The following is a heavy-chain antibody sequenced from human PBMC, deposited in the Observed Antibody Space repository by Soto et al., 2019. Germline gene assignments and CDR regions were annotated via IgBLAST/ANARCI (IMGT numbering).Heavy chain of an antibody. Sequence: GGSLRLSCAASGFTFSSYAMHWVRQAPGKGLEWVAVISYDGSNKYYADSVKGRFTISRDNSKNTLYLQMNSLRAEDTAVYYCARDFSAFDIWGQGTMVTVSS. CDR3: ARDFSAFDI. D-gene: IGHD3-3*01. CDR2: ISYDGSNK. V-gene: IGHV3-30-3*01. CDR1: GFTFSSYA. J-gene: IGHJ3*02.